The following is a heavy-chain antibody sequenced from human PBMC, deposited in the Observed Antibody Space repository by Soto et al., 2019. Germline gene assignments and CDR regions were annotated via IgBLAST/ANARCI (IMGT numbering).Heavy chain of an antibody. CDR2: IYYSGST. Sequence: PSETLSLTCTVSGGSISTYSWNWIRQPPGKGLEWIGYIYYSGSTNYNPSLQSRVTISVDTSRNQFSLELSSVTAADTAVYYCARRVCSGSTCYQAYDSWFDPWGQGSLVTVSS. CDR3: ARRVCSGSTCYQAYDSWFDP. D-gene: IGHD2-15*01. V-gene: IGHV4-59*08. J-gene: IGHJ5*02. CDR1: GGSISTYS.